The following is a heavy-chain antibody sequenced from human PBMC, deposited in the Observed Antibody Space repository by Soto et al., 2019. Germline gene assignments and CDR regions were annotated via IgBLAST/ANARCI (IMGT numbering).Heavy chain of an antibody. CDR3: ARLGYYDSSGYDYSSDY. J-gene: IGHJ4*02. D-gene: IGHD3-22*01. Sequence: ASVKVSCKVSGYAFTSYYMHWVRQAPGQGLEWMGIINPSGGSTSYAQKFQGRVTMTRDTSTSTVYMELSSLRSEDTAVYYCARLGYYDSSGYDYSSDYWGQGPLVPVSS. CDR2: INPSGGST. V-gene: IGHV1-46*01. CDR1: GYAFTSYY.